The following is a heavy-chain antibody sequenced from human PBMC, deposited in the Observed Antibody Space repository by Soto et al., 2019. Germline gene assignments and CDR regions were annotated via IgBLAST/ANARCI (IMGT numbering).Heavy chain of an antibody. CDR2: ITSSSTYR. J-gene: IGHJ4*02. V-gene: IGHV3-21*01. CDR3: ARDLGVAVATLTLDY. Sequence: EVQLVESGGGLVNPGGSLRLSCAASGFTFSTYSMNWVRQAPGKGVEWVSDITSSSTYRFYADSVKGRFTISRDDAKNSLYLQMNSLRAEDTGVYYCARDLGVAVATLTLDYWGQGTLVTVSS. CDR1: GFTFSTYS. D-gene: IGHD2-15*01.